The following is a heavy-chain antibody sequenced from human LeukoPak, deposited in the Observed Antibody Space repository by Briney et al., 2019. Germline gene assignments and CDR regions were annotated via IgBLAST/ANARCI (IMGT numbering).Heavy chain of an antibody. D-gene: IGHD4-17*01. V-gene: IGHV4-4*02. CDR1: GDSISNNYL. Sequence: PSGTLSLTCAVSGDSISNNYLWRWVRQFPGKGLVYIGEIYRTGRTNYNPSLKSRVTISIDKSENQFSLNLRSVTAADTAVYYCGRHDYGDSSAAFDIWGQGTMVTVSS. CDR3: GRHDYGDSSAAFDI. J-gene: IGHJ3*02. CDR2: IYRTGRT.